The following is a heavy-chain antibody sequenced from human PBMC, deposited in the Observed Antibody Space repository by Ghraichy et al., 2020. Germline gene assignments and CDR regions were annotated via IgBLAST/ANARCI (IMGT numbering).Heavy chain of an antibody. CDR2: INHSGST. CDR3: ARALTGFSTITMVRGVLFDY. V-gene: IGHV4-34*01. D-gene: IGHD3-10*01. CDR1: GGSFSGYY. J-gene: IGHJ4*02. Sequence: SETLSLTCAVYGGSFSGYYWSWIRQPPGKGLEWIGEINHSGSTNYNPSLKSRVTISVDTSKNQFSLKLSSVTAADTAVYYCARALTGFSTITMVRGVLFDYWGQGTLVTVSS.